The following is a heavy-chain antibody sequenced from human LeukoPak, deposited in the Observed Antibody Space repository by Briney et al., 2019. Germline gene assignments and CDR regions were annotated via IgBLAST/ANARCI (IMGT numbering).Heavy chain of an antibody. CDR1: GYTFTYHY. CDR2: ITPLNGDT. J-gene: IGHJ3*02. CDR3: VNTVTYAFDI. V-gene: IGHV1-45*01. D-gene: IGHD4-17*01. Sequence: GAPVKVSCKASGYTFTYHYLHWVRQAPGQALEWMGWITPLNGDTNYPQRFQDRVTITSDGSMSTAYMELRSLRSEDTTIYYCVNTVTYAFDIWGPGTMVTVSS.